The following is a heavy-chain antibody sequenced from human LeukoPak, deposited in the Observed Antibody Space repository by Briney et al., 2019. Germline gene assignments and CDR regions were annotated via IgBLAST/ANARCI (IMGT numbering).Heavy chain of an antibody. Sequence: SETLSLTCTVSGDSISSGDYYWCWIRQPPGKGLEWIGYIYYSGSTYYNPSLKSRVTISADTSKNQFSLRLSSVTAADTAVYYCASAKMTTVTLGYWGQGTLVTVSS. CDR3: ASAKMTTVTLGY. J-gene: IGHJ4*02. CDR1: GDSISSGDYY. CDR2: IYYSGST. V-gene: IGHV4-30-4*01. D-gene: IGHD4-17*01.